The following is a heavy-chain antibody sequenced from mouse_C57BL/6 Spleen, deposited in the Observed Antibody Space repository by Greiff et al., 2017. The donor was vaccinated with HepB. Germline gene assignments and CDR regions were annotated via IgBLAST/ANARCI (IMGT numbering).Heavy chain of an antibody. V-gene: IGHV1-52*01. J-gene: IGHJ3*01. CDR3: ARRGYYDYDAFAY. CDR1: GYTFTSYW. D-gene: IGHD2-4*01. CDR2: IDPSDSET. Sequence: QVQLKQPGAELVRPGSSVKLSCKASGYTFTSYWMHWVKQRPIQGLEWIGNIDPSDSETHYNQKFKDKATLTVDTSSSTAYMQLRSLTSEDSAVYYCARRGYYDYDAFAYWGQGTLVTVSA.